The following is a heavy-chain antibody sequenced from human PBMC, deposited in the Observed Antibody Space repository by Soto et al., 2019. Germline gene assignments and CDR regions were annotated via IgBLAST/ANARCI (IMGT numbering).Heavy chain of an antibody. J-gene: IGHJ4*02. CDR1: GFSLGDYW. CDR2: INQDGSER. V-gene: IGHV3-7*01. D-gene: IGHD2-2*01. Sequence: EVKLVESAGGLVQPGGSLTLSCAASGFSLGDYWMRWVRQAPGKGPERVASINQDGSERKYEDSVKGRFIVSRDNAKNSLWLQMNSLRAEDTAVYYCARVSSAAMDYWGQGILVTVYS. CDR3: ARVSSAAMDY.